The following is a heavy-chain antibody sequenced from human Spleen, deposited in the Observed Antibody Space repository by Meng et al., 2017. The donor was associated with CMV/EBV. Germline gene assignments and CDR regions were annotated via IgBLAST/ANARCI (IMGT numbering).Heavy chain of an antibody. CDR3: ARDRIAARPSGFFPGVAQEYFQH. V-gene: IGHV1-2*02. D-gene: IGHD6-6*01. Sequence: ASVKVSCKASAYTFTAYYIHWLRQAPGQGPQWMGWLNPNSGGTSSAERFQGRVILTRDTSIDTAYMELSSLRSEDTAVYYCARDRIAARPSGFFPGVAQEYFQHWGQGTLVTVSS. CDR2: LNPNSGGT. J-gene: IGHJ1*01. CDR1: AYTFTAYY.